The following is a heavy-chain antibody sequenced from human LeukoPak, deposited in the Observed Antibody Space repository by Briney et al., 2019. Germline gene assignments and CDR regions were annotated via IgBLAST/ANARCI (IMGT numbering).Heavy chain of an antibody. CDR1: GYTFTTYY. Sequence: ASVKVSCKASGYTFTTYYMHWVRQAPGQGLEWMGIINPSTGSTDYAQRFQGRVTMTRDMSTSTVYVELSSLRSEDTALYYCARSQMVRGVPFDPWGQGTLVTVSS. CDR2: INPSTGST. V-gene: IGHV1-46*01. J-gene: IGHJ5*02. D-gene: IGHD3-10*01. CDR3: ARSQMVRGVPFDP.